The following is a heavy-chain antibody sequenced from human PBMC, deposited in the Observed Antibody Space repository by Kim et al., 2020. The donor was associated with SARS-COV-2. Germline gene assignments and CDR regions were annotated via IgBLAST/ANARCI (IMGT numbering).Heavy chain of an antibody. CDR2: VFYSGST. CDR1: GGSISSSSHY. D-gene: IGHD3-10*01. Sequence: SETLSLTCTVSGGSISSSSHYWGWIRQPPGKGLEWIGSVFYSGSTYYNPSLKSRVTISIDTSKNQFSLKLSSLTAADTALYYCARAWRWFGESKSGCFDPWGKGNLVAVSS. V-gene: IGHV4-39*07. J-gene: IGHJ5*02. CDR3: ARAWRWFGESKSGCFDP.